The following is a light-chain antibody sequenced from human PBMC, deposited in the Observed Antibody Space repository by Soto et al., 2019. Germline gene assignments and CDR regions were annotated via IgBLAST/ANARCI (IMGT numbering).Light chain of an antibody. CDR1: SSDVGGYNY. V-gene: IGLV2-14*01. Sequence: QSVLTQPASVSGSPGQSITISCTGTSSDVGGYNYVSWYQQHPGKAPKLMIYEVSNRPSGVSNRFSGYKSGNTASLTISGLQAEDEADYYCTSYTSSITYVFGTGTKLTVL. J-gene: IGLJ1*01. CDR2: EVS. CDR3: TSYTSSITYV.